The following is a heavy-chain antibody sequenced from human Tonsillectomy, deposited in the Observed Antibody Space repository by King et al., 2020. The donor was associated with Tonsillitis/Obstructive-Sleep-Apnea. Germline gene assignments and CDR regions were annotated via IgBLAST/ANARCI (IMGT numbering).Heavy chain of an antibody. Sequence: VQLVESGAEVKKPGASVKVSCKASGFRFNRYHMNWVRQAPGQGLEWMGLINPNGGGTSYAQRFQGRVTLTSDTPSRTVYMELSSLGHEDTAVYYCVSGGEEASGSSWDNCSDPWGQGTLVTVSS. CDR1: GFRFNRYH. D-gene: IGHD3-10*01. J-gene: IGHJ5*02. V-gene: IGHV1-46*02. CDR3: VSGGEEASGSSWDNCSDP. CDR2: INPNGGGT.